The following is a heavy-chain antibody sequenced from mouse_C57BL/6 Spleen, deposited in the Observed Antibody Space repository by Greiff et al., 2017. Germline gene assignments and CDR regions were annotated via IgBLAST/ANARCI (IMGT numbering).Heavy chain of an antibody. CDR1: GYTFPTYP. V-gene: IGHV1-47*01. D-gene: IGHD1-1*01. CDR2: FHPYNDDT. Sequence: QVQLKESGAELVKPGASVKMSCKASGYTFPTYPIEWMKQNNGQSLEWIGNFHPYNDDTKYNEKFKGKATLTVERSSSTVYWELSRLTSDDSAVYYCARGYGAMDYWGQGTSVTVSS. CDR3: ARGYGAMDY. J-gene: IGHJ4*01.